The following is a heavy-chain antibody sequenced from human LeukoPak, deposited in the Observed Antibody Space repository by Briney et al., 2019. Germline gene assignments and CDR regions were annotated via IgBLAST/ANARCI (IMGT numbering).Heavy chain of an antibody. CDR3: ARIEKDYDILTGYEYNWFDP. CDR1: GFTFSSYW. Sequence: PGGSLRLSCAASGFTFSSYWMSWVRQAPGKGLEWVANIKQDGSEKYYVDSVKGRFTISRDNAKNSLYLQMNSLRAEDTAVYYCARIEKDYDILTGYEYNWFDPWGQGTLVTVSS. D-gene: IGHD3-9*01. V-gene: IGHV3-7*01. J-gene: IGHJ5*02. CDR2: IKQDGSEK.